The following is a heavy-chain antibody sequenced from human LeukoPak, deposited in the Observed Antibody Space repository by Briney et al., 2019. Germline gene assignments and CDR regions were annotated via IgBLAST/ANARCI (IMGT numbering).Heavy chain of an antibody. J-gene: IGHJ4*02. Sequence: PAGGSLRLTCAASGFTFDDYGMSWVRQAPGKGLEWVSGINWNGGSTGYADSVKGRFTISRDNAKNSLYLQMNSLRAEDTALYYCASEWGVLEQYFDYWGQGTLVTVSS. CDR1: GFTFDDYG. D-gene: IGHD1/OR15-1a*01. CDR3: ASEWGVLEQYFDY. V-gene: IGHV3-20*04. CDR2: INWNGGST.